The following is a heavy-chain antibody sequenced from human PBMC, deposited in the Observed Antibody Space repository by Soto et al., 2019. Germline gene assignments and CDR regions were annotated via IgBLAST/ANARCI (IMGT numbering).Heavy chain of an antibody. CDR2: IYSGGST. Sequence: EVQLVESGGGLVQPGGSLRLSCAASGFTVSSNYMSWVRQAPGKGLEWVSVIYSGGSTYYADSVKGRFTISRDNSKNTMFLQRNSLRAEDTAVYYCARVTSSTVSYYYYYGMDVWGQGTTVTVSS. D-gene: IGHD6-13*01. CDR3: ARVTSSTVSYYYYYGMDV. CDR1: GFTVSSNY. V-gene: IGHV3-66*01. J-gene: IGHJ6*02.